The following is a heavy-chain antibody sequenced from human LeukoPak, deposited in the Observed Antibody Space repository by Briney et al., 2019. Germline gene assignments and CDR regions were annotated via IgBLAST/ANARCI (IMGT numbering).Heavy chain of an antibody. V-gene: IGHV4-59*06. CDR2: IYYSGST. CDR1: GGSISSSY. CDR3: ARSTDSVDAFDI. J-gene: IGHJ3*02. D-gene: IGHD2-2*01. Sequence: SETLSLTCTVPGGSISSSYWSWIRQPPGKGLEWIGYIYYSGSTYYNPSLKSRVTISVDTSKNQFSLKLSSVTAADTAVYYCARSTDSVDAFDIWGQGTMVTVSS.